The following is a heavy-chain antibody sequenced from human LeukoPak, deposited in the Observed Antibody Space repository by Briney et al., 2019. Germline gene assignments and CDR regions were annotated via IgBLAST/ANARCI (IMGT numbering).Heavy chain of an antibody. J-gene: IGHJ5*02. CDR3: ATSARYYGWFDP. Sequence: SETLSLTCTVSGGSISSSSYYWGWIRQPPGKGLEWIGSIYYSGSTYYNPSLKSRVTISVDTSKNQFSLKLSSVTAADTAVYYCATSARYYGWFDPWGQGTLVTVSS. CDR1: GGSISSSSYY. CDR2: IYYSGST. V-gene: IGHV4-39*07. D-gene: IGHD1-26*01.